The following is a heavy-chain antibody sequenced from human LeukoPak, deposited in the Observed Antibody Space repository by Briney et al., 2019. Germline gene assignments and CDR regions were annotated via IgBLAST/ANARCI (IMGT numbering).Heavy chain of an antibody. V-gene: IGHV6-1*01. CDR2: TYYRPKWYN. CDR1: GDSVSSNSGA. Sequence: SQTLSLTCAISGDSVSSNSGAWHWIRQSPSRGLEWLGRTYYRPKWYNDYAVSVKSRIIVNPDTSKNQFSLQLNSVTPEDTAVYYCVRQYSSGWTYYYGMDVWGQGTTVTVSS. CDR3: VRQYSSGWTYYYGMDV. J-gene: IGHJ6*02. D-gene: IGHD6-19*01.